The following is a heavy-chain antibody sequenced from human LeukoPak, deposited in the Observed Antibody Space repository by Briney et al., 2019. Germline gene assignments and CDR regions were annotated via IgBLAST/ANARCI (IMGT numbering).Heavy chain of an antibody. J-gene: IGHJ4*02. CDR2: ISYDGGNK. D-gene: IGHD1-20*01. V-gene: IGHV3-30*18. Sequence: GGSLRLSCAASGSTFNSYGMHWVRQAPGKGLEWVAVISYDGGNKPYADSVKGRFTISRDNSKNTLYLQMNSLRAEDTAVYYCAKDNNWNDGPPGDYWGQGTLVTVSS. CDR3: AKDNNWNDGPPGDY. CDR1: GSTFNSYG.